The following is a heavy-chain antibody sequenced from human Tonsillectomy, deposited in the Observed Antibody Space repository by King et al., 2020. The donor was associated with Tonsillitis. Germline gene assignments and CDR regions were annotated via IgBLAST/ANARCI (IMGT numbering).Heavy chain of an antibody. CDR2: ISAYNGYT. V-gene: IGHV1-18*01. D-gene: IGHD4-17*01. Sequence: QLVQSGPEVRKPGASVTVSCKASGDTFFSYGFIWVRQAPGQGLEWMGRISAYNGYTNYAQKVQGRLILTTDSSTDTVYMELKSLRSDDTAVYYCARDMGAYGDYVVYWGQGTLVTVSS. CDR3: ARDMGAYGDYVVY. CDR1: GDTFFSYG. J-gene: IGHJ4*02.